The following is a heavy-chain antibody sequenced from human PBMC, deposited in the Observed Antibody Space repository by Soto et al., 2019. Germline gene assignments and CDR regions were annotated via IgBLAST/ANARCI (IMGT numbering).Heavy chain of an antibody. J-gene: IGHJ4*02. CDR3: VGSANY. Sequence: PGGSLRLSCAASGFTFDDYAMNWIRQTPGKGLEWVANMSPDGSAGRVVDSVKGRFTVSRDNAKNSLFLQMNSLRVEDTAVYYCVGSANYWGLGVLVTVSS. D-gene: IGHD1-26*01. V-gene: IGHV3-7*01. CDR2: MSPDGSAG. CDR1: GFTFDDYA.